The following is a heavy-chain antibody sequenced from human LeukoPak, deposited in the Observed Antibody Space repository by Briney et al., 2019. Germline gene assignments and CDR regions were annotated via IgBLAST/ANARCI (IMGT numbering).Heavy chain of an antibody. Sequence: IPSETLSLTCAVYGGSFSGYYWSWIRQPPGKGLEWIGEVNHGGSTNYNLSLKSRVTISADTSKNQFSLKLSSVTAADTAVYYCARDREPYDFWSGYRSAYAFDIWGQGTMVTVSS. D-gene: IGHD3-3*01. J-gene: IGHJ3*02. CDR1: GGSFSGYY. V-gene: IGHV4-34*01. CDR2: VNHGGST. CDR3: ARDREPYDFWSGYRSAYAFDI.